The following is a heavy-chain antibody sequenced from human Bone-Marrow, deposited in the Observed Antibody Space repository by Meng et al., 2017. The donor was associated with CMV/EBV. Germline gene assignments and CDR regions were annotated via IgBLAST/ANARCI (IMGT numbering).Heavy chain of an antibody. CDR1: GFTFSGYGFTFSGCG. D-gene: IGHD3-10*01. CDR3: AKEGSPMAPLG. Sequence: GGPLRLPCAASGFTFSGYGFTFSGCGMHWVRQAPGKGLEWVSAISGSGGSTYYADSVKGRFTISRDNSKNTLYLQMNSLRAEDTAAYYCAKEGSPMAPLGWGQGTLVTVSS. CDR2: ISGSGGST. V-gene: IGHV3-23*01. J-gene: IGHJ4*02.